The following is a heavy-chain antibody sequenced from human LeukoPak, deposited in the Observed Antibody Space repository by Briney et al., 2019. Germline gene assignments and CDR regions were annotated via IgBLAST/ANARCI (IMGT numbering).Heavy chain of an antibody. J-gene: IGHJ4*02. CDR1: GGSISSGSYY. CDR2: IYTSGST. Sequence: SETLSLTCTASGGSISSGSYYWNWIRQPAGKGLEWIGRIYTSGSTNYNPSLKSRVTISVDTSKNQFSLKLTSVTAADTAVYYCTKGRGIWGQGTLVTVSS. CDR3: TKGRGI. V-gene: IGHV4-61*02. D-gene: IGHD3-10*01.